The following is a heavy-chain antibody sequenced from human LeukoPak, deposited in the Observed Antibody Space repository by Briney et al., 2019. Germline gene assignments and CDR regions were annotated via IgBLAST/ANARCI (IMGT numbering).Heavy chain of an antibody. CDR3: VLTGYGVSNVY. CDR1: GYNFINYG. CDR2: INSGNGNT. D-gene: IGHD3-9*01. V-gene: IGHV1-3*04. Sequence: ASVKVSCKASGYNFINYGIHWVRQAPGQRPEWMGWINSGNGNTKYSEKFQERVTITWATSASTGYMELSSLRSEDTALYYCVLTGYGVSNVYWGQGTLGSVSS. J-gene: IGHJ4*02.